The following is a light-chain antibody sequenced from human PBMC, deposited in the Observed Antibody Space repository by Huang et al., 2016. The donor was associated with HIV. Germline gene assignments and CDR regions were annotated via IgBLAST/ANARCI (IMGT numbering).Light chain of an antibody. J-gene: IGKJ2*01. CDR3: QQYHNWPPYT. V-gene: IGKV3-15*01. CDR2: GAS. Sequence: TQSPATLSVSPGERVTLSCRASQSISNNLSWYQQKPGQAPRILIYGASTRATAIPARFSGSASGTEFTLTISSLQSEDFAVYYCQQYHNWPPYTFGQGTKLEI. CDR1: QSISNN.